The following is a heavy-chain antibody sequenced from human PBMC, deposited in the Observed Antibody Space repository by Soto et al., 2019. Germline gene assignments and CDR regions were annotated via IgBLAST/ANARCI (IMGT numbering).Heavy chain of an antibody. CDR3: AEARPYGSSSSCPR. J-gene: IGHJ4*02. D-gene: IGHD2-2*01. CDR2: IKHNGGEK. CDR1: GFTFSSYW. V-gene: IGHV3-7*05. Sequence: EVQLVESGGGLVQPGGSLRLSCAASGFTFSSYWMSWVRQAPGKGLEWVATIKHNGGEKYYVDSVKGRFTISRGNAKNPLHLQMNSLRDEDTAVYYCAEARPYGSSSSCPRWGQGTLVAVSS.